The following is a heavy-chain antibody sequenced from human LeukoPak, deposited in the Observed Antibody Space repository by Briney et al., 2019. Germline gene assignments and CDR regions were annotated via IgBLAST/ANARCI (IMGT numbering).Heavy chain of an antibody. Sequence: GESLRLSCVASGFPFSRYTMNWVRQTPGKGLQWVSYIGYSGSRIYYADSVKGRFSISRDDAKNSLYLQMNSLRDDDTAVYYCARGKLPSGTYTGTNDAFDIWGQGTVVIVSS. CDR2: IGYSGSRI. V-gene: IGHV3-48*02. CDR1: GFPFSRYT. J-gene: IGHJ3*02. CDR3: ARGKLPSGTYTGTNDAFDI. D-gene: IGHD1-26*01.